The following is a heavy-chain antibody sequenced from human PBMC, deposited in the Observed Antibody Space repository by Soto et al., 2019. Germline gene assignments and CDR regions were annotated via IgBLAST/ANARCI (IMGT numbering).Heavy chain of an antibody. D-gene: IGHD3-10*01. CDR1: GFTFSSYS. V-gene: IGHV3-21*01. CDR2: ISSSSSYI. CDR3: ARDGGSGPLDY. J-gene: IGHJ4*02. Sequence: GGSLRLSCAASGFTFSSYSMSWVRQAPGKGLEWVSSISSSSSYIYYADSVKGRFTISRDNAKNSLYLQMNSLRAEDTAVYYCARDGGSGPLDYWGQGTLVTVSS.